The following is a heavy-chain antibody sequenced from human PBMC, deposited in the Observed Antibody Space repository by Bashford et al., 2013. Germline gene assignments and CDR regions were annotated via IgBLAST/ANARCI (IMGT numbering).Heavy chain of an antibody. CDR3: ASVVFQHYYYYYMDV. V-gene: IGHV4-34*01. D-gene: IGHD2-21*01. CDR2: INHSGST. Sequence: SSETLSLTCAVYGGSFSGYYWSWIRQPPGKGLEWIGEINHSGSTNYNPSLKSRVTISVDTSKNQFSLKLSSVTAADTAVYYCASVVFQHYYYYYMDVWGRGTTVTVSS. J-gene: IGHJ6*03. CDR1: GGSFSGYY.